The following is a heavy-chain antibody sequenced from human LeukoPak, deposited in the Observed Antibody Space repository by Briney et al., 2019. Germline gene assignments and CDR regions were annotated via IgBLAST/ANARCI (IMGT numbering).Heavy chain of an antibody. CDR3: TRGSSGRRDN. D-gene: IGHD6-19*01. CDR2: MNPNRGNT. J-gene: IGHJ4*02. Sequence: ASVKVSCKASGYTFTSCDISWVRQATGQGLEWMGWMNPNRGNTGYGQSFQGRITMTRDISIGTAYMELSNLTSEDTAIYYCTRGSSGRRDNWGQGTLVTVSA. CDR1: GYTFTSCD. V-gene: IGHV1-8*01.